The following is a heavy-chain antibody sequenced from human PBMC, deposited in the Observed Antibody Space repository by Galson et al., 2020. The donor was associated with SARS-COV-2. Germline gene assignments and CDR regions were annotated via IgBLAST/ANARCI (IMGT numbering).Heavy chain of an antibody. J-gene: IGHJ4*02. CDR2: IYSSGVT. CDR1: AGTVSSGSYF. Sequence: SETLFLTCTVSAGTVSSGSYFWSWIRQPPGKGREYNGYIYSSGVTNYNPSLKSRVTMSVDTPKNQVTLKLNSVTAADTAVYYCARGSVFGVIVIDYWGQGTLVTVSS. D-gene: IGHD3-3*01. V-gene: IGHV4-61*01. CDR3: ARGSVFGVIVIDY.